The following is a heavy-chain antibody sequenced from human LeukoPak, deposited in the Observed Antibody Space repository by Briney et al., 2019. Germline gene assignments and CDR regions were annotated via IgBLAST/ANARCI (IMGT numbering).Heavy chain of an antibody. D-gene: IGHD2-2*01. CDR2: IYYSGST. CDR3: AGVYIVVVPAAINNWFDP. V-gene: IGHV4-59*01. J-gene: IGHJ5*02. CDR1: GGSISSYY. Sequence: SETLSLTCTVSGGSISSYYWSWIRQPPGKGLEWIGYIYYSGSTNYNPSLKSRVTISVDTSKNQFSLKLSSVTAADTAVYYCAGVYIVVVPAAINNWFDPWGQGTLVTVSS.